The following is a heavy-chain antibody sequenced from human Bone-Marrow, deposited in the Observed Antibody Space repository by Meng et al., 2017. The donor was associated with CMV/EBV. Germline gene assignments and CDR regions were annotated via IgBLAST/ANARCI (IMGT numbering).Heavy chain of an antibody. CDR3: ARNGVIMHHYYYGMDV. Sequence: GGSLRLSCAASGFTFDDYAMHWVRQAPGKGLEWVSGISWNSGSIGYADSVKGRFAISRDNAKNSLYLQMNSLRAEDMALYYCARNGVIMHHYYYGMDVWDQGTTVTVSS. V-gene: IGHV3-9*03. CDR1: GFTFDDYA. CDR2: ISWNSGSI. D-gene: IGHD3-10*01. J-gene: IGHJ6*02.